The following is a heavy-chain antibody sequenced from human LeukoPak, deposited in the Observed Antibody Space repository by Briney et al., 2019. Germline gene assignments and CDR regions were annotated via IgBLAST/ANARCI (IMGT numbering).Heavy chain of an antibody. CDR2: ISSSSSYI. D-gene: IGHD4-17*01. CDR1: GFSFNSYS. CDR3: ATRNDYGDYYPTFDI. Sequence: AGGSLRLSCAASGFSFNSYSMNWVRQAPGKGLEWVSSISSSSSYISYADSVKGRFTISRDSRKNSLYLQMNSLRAEDTAVYYCATRNDYGDYYPTFDIWGQGTMVTVSS. J-gene: IGHJ3*02. V-gene: IGHV3-21*01.